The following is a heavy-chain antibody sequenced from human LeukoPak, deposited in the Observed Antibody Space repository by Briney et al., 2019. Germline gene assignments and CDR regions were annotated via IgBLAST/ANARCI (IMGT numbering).Heavy chain of an antibody. Sequence: SVKVSCKASGGTFSSYAISWVRQAPGQGLESMGRIIPIFGTANYAQKFQGRVTITTVESTSTAYMELSSLRSEDTAVYYCARGGRYSSGWFFDYSGQGTLVTVSS. CDR2: IIPIFGTA. V-gene: IGHV1-69*05. J-gene: IGHJ4*02. D-gene: IGHD6-19*01. CDR3: ARGGRYSSGWFFDY. CDR1: GGTFSSYA.